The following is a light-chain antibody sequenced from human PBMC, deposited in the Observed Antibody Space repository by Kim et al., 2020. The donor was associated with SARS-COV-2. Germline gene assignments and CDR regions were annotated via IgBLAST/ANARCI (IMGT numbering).Light chain of an antibody. CDR1: HNVGSS. CDR3: QQRGNWPPALT. CDR2: DAA. Sequence: PGEGAPLSSRASHNVGSSLAWYQQTPGQAPRLLIYDAAIGAAGIPDRFSGSGSGTDFTLTIGSLAPEDFAVYYCQQRGNWPPALTFGGGTKVDIK. V-gene: IGKV3-11*01. J-gene: IGKJ4*01.